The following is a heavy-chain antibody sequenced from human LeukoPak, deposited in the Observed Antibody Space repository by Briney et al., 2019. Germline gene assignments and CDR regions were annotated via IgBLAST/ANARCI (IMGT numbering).Heavy chain of an antibody. CDR2: IYYIGST. J-gene: IGHJ4*02. D-gene: IGHD1-1*01. Sequence: PSETLSLTCTVSGGSISSSGYYWGWIRQPPGKGLEGFGGIYYIGSTYYNPPLNSRVTISVDTSKTQFYLKRSSVTASVADVYHCARLYYCNDNCWGQGTLVTVS. CDR1: GGSISSSGYY. CDR3: ARLYYCNDNC. V-gene: IGHV4-39*01.